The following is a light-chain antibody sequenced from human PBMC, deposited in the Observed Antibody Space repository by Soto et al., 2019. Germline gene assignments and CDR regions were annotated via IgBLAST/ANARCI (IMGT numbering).Light chain of an antibody. Sequence: DIQMTQSPSTLSASVGDRVNITCRASQSISTWLAWYQQKTGKAPILLIFDASNLESGVPSRFSGSGSGTEFTLTISSLQPDDFATYHCQQYSSYPSTFGQGTKVEIK. CDR2: DAS. V-gene: IGKV1-5*01. CDR3: QQYSSYPST. J-gene: IGKJ1*01. CDR1: QSISTW.